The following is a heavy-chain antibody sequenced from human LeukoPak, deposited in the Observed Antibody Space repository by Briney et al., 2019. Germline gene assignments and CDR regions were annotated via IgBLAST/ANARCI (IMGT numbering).Heavy chain of an antibody. D-gene: IGHD1-26*01. CDR3: ARVDGGSYQDFDY. CDR2: IYYSGST. CDR1: SGSISSYY. J-gene: IGHJ4*02. V-gene: IGHV4-59*01. Sequence: SETLSLTCTVSSGSISSYYWSWIRQPPGKGLEWIGYIYYSGSTNYNPSLKSRVTISVDTSKNQFSLKLSSVTAADTAVYYCARVDGGSYQDFDYWGQGTLVTVSS.